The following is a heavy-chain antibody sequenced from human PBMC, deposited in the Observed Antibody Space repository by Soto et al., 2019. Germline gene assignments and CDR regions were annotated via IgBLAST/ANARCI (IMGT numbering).Heavy chain of an antibody. CDR2: IYHSGST. Sequence: QVQLQESGPGLVKPSQTLSLSCSVSGVPVTWDDPQWSWIRQSPEKGLEWLGYIYHSGSTYYNPSLKSRLTISVDTSKNQFSLKLSSVTAADTAVYYCARGSRGDCSGSGCRPVFDHWGRGTLVTVSS. J-gene: IGHJ4*02. CDR1: GVPVTWDDPQ. V-gene: IGHV4-30-4*01. D-gene: IGHD2-15*01. CDR3: ARGSRGDCSGSGCRPVFDH.